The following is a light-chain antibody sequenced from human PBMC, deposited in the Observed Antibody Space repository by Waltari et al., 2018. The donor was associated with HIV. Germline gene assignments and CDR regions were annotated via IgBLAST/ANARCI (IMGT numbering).Light chain of an antibody. CDR2: RNN. J-gene: IGLJ3*02. V-gene: IGLV1-47*01. Sequence: QSVLTQPPSASGTPGQRLTISCSGRRSNIGSNYVYWYQQLPGTAPKLLIYRNNQRPSGVPDRFSGSKSGTSASLAISGLRSEDEADYYCAAWDDSLSGPGVFGGGTKLTVL. CDR1: RSNIGSNY. CDR3: AAWDDSLSGPGV.